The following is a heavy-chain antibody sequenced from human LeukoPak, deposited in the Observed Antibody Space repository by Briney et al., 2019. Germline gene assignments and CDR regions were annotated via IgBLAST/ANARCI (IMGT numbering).Heavy chain of an antibody. CDR2: ISSSGSTI. CDR1: GFTFSSYE. V-gene: IGHV3-48*03. CDR3: AKDSTPRIAAAGGYFQH. Sequence: GGSLRLSCAASGFTFSSYEMNWVRQAPGKGLEWVSYISSSGSTIYYADSVKGRFTISRDNAKNSLYLQMNSLRAEDTALYYCAKDSTPRIAAAGGYFQHWGQGTLVTVSS. J-gene: IGHJ1*01. D-gene: IGHD6-13*01.